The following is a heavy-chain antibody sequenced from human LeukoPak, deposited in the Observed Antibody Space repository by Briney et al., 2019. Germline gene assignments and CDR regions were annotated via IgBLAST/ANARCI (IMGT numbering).Heavy chain of an antibody. CDR2: IYYSGST. V-gene: IGHV4-39*07. CDR3: ARDGIFCSGGPCYSPRLDYYYGMDV. CDR1: GGSISSSSYY. D-gene: IGHD2-15*01. J-gene: IGHJ6*02. Sequence: PSETLSLTCAVSGGSISSSSYYWGWIRQPPGKGLEWIGSIYYSGSTYYNPSLKSRVTISVDTSKNQFSLKLSSVTAADTAVYYCARDGIFCSGGPCYSPRLDYYYGMDVWGQGTTVTVSS.